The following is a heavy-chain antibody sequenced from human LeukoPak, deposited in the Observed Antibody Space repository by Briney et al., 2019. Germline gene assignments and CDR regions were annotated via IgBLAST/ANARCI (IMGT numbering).Heavy chain of an antibody. CDR3: ARHRHSSVGWFDP. J-gene: IGHJ5*02. CDR2: IYYSGST. Sequence: SETLSLTCTVSGGSISSSSYYWGWIRQPPGKGLQWIGSIYYSGSTYYNPSLKSRVTISVDTSKNQFSLKLSSVTAADTAVYYCARHRHSSVGWFDPWGQGTLATVSS. V-gene: IGHV4-39*01. CDR1: GGSISSSSYY. D-gene: IGHD6-19*01.